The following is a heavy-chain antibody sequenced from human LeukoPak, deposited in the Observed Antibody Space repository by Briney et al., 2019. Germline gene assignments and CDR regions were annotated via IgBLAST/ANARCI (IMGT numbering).Heavy chain of an antibody. D-gene: IGHD3-10*01. Sequence: PSETLSLTCTVSGGSISSYYWSWLRQPPGKGLEWLGYIYYSGSTNYNPSLKSRVTISVDTSKNQCSLKLSSVTAADTAVYYCARRSPLYGSGSYYLGYWGQGTLVTVSS. J-gene: IGHJ4*02. CDR1: GGSISSYY. V-gene: IGHV4-59*12. CDR2: IYYSGST. CDR3: ARRSPLYGSGSYYLGY.